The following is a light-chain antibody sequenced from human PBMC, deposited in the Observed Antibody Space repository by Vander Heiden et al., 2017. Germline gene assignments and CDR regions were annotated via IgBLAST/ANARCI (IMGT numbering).Light chain of an antibody. CDR1: QSISSY. CDR3: QQSYSTPL. J-gene: IGKJ4*01. Sequence: AYVGDRDTITCRASQSISSYLHWYQQKPGKAPKLLIYAASSLQSGVPSRFSGSGSGTDFTLTISSLPPEDFATYYCQQSYSTPLFGGGTKVEIK. V-gene: IGKV1-39*01. CDR2: AAS.